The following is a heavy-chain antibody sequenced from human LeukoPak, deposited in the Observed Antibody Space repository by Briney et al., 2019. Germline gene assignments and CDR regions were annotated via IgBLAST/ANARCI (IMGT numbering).Heavy chain of an antibody. CDR3: ARRWNYGRNYYTDV. Sequence: SETLSLTCAVYGGSFNIYYWSWIRQSPGKGLEWIGEINDSGTINYNPSLLSRVTVSLDRSKNQFSLKLSSVTTTDTAVYYCARRWNYGRNYYTDVWGKGATVSVSS. V-gene: IGHV4-34*01. D-gene: IGHD1-7*01. J-gene: IGHJ6*03. CDR2: INDSGTI. CDR1: GGSFNIYY.